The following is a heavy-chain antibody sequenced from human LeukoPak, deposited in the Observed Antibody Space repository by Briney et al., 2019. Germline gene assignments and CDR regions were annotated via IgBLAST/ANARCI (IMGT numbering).Heavy chain of an antibody. V-gene: IGHV4-34*01. CDR1: GGSFSGYY. Sequence: SETLSLTCAVYGGSFSGYYWSWIRQPPGKGLEWIGEINHSGSTNYNPSLKSRVTISVDTSKNQFSLKLSSVTAADTAVYYCASFSGYDFDYWGQGTLVTVSS. CDR2: INHSGST. J-gene: IGHJ4*02. CDR3: ASFSGYDFDY. D-gene: IGHD5-12*01.